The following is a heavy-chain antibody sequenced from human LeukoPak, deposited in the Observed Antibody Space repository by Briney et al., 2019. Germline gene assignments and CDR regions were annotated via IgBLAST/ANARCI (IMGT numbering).Heavy chain of an antibody. Sequence: GGSLRLSCSASGFTVSSNYMSWVRQARGKGLEWVSVIYSGGSTYYVHSVKGRFTISRHNSNNTLYLQMNSLRAEDTAVYYCARGSGYDCMDVWGQGTTVTVSS. V-gene: IGHV3-53*04. CDR3: ARGSGYDCMDV. CDR2: IYSGGST. CDR1: GFTVSSNY. J-gene: IGHJ6*02. D-gene: IGHD5-12*01.